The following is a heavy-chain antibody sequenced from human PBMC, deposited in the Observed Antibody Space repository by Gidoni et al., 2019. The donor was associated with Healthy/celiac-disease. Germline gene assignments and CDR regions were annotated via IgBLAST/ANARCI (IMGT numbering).Heavy chain of an antibody. CDR3: AKRHYDSSGYFDY. CDR2: ISYDGSNK. Sequence: QVQLVESGGGVVQPGRSLRLSCAASGFTFSSSGMHWVRKAPGKGLEWVAVISYDGSNKYYADSVKGRFTISRDNSKNTLYLQMNSLRAEDTAVYYCAKRHYDSSGYFDYWGQGTLVTVSS. J-gene: IGHJ4*02. D-gene: IGHD3-22*01. CDR1: GFTFSSSG. V-gene: IGHV3-30*18.